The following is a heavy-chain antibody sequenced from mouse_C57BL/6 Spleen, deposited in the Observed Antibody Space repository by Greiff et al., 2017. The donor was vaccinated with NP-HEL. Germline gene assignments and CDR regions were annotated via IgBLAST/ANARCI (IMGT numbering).Heavy chain of an antibody. D-gene: IGHD1-1*01. CDR2: IYPGDGDT. Sequence: VQLQQSGPELVKPGASVKISCKASGYAFSSSWMNWVKQRPGKGLEWIGRIYPGDGDTNYNGKFKGKATLTADKSSSTAYMQLSSLTSEDSAVYFCASYYYGSSYRWYFDVWGTGTTVTVSS. CDR3: ASYYYGSSYRWYFDV. J-gene: IGHJ1*03. CDR1: GYAFSSSW. V-gene: IGHV1-82*01.